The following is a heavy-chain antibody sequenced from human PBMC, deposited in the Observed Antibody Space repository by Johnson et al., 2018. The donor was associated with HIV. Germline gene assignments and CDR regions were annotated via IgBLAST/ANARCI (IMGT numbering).Heavy chain of an antibody. CDR3: ARELVLYSSGWYAPDAFDI. CDR2: ISYAGSNK. Sequence: QVQLVESGGGVVQPGRSLRLSCAASGFTFSSYAMHWVRQAPGKGLEWVAVISYAGSNKYYADSVKGRFTISRDNSKNTLYLQMNSLRAEDTAMYYCARELVLYSSGWYAPDAFDIWGQGTMVTVSS. V-gene: IGHV3-30-3*01. CDR1: GFTFSSYA. J-gene: IGHJ3*02. D-gene: IGHD6-19*01.